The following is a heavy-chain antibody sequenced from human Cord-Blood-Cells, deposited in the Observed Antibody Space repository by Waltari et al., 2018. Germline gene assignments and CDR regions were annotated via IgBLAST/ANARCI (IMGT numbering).Heavy chain of an antibody. V-gene: IGHV1-69*01. D-gene: IGHD4-17*01. CDR2: IIPIFGTA. CDR3: ARGPDSMTTVTNFDY. CDR1: GGTFSSYA. Sequence: GGTFSSYAISWVRQAPGQGLEWMGGIIPIFGTANYAQKFQGRVTITADESTSTAYMELSSLRSEDTAVYYCARGPDSMTTVTNFDYWGQGTLVTVSS. J-gene: IGHJ4*02.